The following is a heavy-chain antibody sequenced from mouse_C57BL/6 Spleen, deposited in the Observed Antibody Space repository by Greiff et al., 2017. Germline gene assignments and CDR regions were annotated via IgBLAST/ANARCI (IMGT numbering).Heavy chain of an antibody. V-gene: IGHV1-61*01. CDR1: GYTFTSYW. CDR3: ARGDYDYDYWYFDV. D-gene: IGHD2-4*01. Sequence: QVQLQQPGAELVRPGSSVKLSCKASGYTFTSYWMDWVKQRPGQGLEWIGNIYPSDSETHYNQKFKDKATLTVDKSSRTAYMQLSILTSEDSAVYYCARGDYDYDYWYFDVWGTGTTVTVSS. J-gene: IGHJ1*03. CDR2: IYPSDSET.